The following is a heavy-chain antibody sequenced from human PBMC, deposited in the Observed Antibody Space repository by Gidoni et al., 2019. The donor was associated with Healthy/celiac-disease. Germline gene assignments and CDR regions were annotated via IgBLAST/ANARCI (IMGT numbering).Heavy chain of an antibody. J-gene: IGHJ4*02. CDR2: IKQDGIEQ. D-gene: IGHD6-6*01. CDR1: GFTFSSYW. CDR3: ARQYSSSSGPLVG. Sequence: EVQLVESGGGLVQPGGSLRLYCAASGFTFSSYWMSWVRQAPGKGLEWVANIKQDGIEQYSVDSLKGRFTISRDNAKNSLYLQMNSLIAEDTAVYYCARQYSSSSGPLVGWGQGTLVTVSS. V-gene: IGHV3-7*04.